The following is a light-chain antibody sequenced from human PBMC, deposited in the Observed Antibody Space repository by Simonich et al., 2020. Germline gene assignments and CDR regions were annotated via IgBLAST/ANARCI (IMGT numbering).Light chain of an antibody. V-gene: IGLV1-51*01. Sequence: QSVLTQPPSVSAAPGQKVTISCSGSRSNIGNNYVSWYQQLPGTAPKILIYDNNKRPSGIPDRFSGSKSGTSATLGITGLQTGDEADYYCGTWDSSLSAWVFGGGTKLTVL. CDR3: GTWDSSLSAWV. J-gene: IGLJ3*02. CDR2: DNN. CDR1: RSNIGNNY.